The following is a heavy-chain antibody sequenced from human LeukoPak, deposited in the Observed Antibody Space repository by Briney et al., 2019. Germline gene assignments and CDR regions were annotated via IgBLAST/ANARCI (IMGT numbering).Heavy chain of an antibody. CDR2: IIPIFGTA. Sequence: SVKVSCKASGGTFSIYAISWGRHAPGQGLEWMGRIIPIFGTANYAQKFQGRVTITADKSTSTAYMELSSLRSEDTAVYYCASYDSSGSNFDYWGQGALVTVSS. D-gene: IGHD3-22*01. V-gene: IGHV1-69*06. CDR1: GGTFSIYA. J-gene: IGHJ4*02. CDR3: ASYDSSGSNFDY.